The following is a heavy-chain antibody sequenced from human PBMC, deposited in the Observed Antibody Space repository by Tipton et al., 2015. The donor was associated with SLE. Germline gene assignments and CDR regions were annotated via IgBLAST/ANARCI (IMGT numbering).Heavy chain of an antibody. CDR2: IDHDGSGT. CDR1: GFTFNNYW. V-gene: IGHV3-74*01. CDR3: VRIGWLGWDFQL. J-gene: IGHJ1*01. D-gene: IGHD6-19*01. Sequence: SLRLSCAASGFTFNNYWMHWFRQVPGKGLEWVSRIDHDGSGTSYADSVEDRFTISRDNAKKSVDLQIDSLRVEDSAIYYCVRIGWLGWDFQLWGQGTVVTVSS.